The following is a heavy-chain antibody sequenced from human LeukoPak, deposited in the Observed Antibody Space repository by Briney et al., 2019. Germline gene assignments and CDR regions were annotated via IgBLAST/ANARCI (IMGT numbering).Heavy chain of an antibody. CDR2: IYHSGST. V-gene: IGHV4-4*02. J-gene: IGHJ4*02. D-gene: IGHD3-22*01. Sequence: PSETLSLTCAVSGASIRSSTNWWSWVRQPPGKGLEWIGEIYHSGSTNYNPSLKSRVTISVDKSKNQFSLKLSSVTAADTAVYYCARLYYDSSGYYYFDYWGQGTLVTVSS. CDR3: ARLYYDSSGYYYFDY. CDR1: GASIRSSTNW.